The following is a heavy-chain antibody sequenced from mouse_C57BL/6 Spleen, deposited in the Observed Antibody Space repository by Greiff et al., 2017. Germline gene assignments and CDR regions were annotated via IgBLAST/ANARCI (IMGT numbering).Heavy chain of an antibody. CDR3: ARHEEMARTVYYFDY. J-gene: IGHJ2*01. D-gene: IGHD2-3*01. V-gene: IGHV1-62-2*01. CDR2: FYPGSGSI. CDR1: GYTFTEYT. Sequence: VQRVESGAELVKPGASVKLSCKASGYTFTEYTIHWVKQRSGQGLEWIGWFYPGSGSIKYNEKFKDKATLTADKSSSTVYMELSRLPSEDSAVXFCARHEEMARTVYYFDYWGQGTTLTVSS.